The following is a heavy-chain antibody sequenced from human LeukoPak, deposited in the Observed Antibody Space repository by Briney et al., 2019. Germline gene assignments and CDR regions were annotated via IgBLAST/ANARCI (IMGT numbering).Heavy chain of an antibody. CDR1: GFTFSSHG. CDR2: IWYDGSNE. CDR3: ARDLTYDSSACDIDY. V-gene: IGHV3-33*01. Sequence: GGSLRLSCVASGFTFSSHGMHWVRQPPGKGLEWVAVIWYDGSNEYYADSVKGRFTISRDNSKNTLYLQMNSLRAEDTAVYYRARDLTYDSSACDIDYWGQGTLVTVSS. D-gene: IGHD3-22*01. J-gene: IGHJ4*02.